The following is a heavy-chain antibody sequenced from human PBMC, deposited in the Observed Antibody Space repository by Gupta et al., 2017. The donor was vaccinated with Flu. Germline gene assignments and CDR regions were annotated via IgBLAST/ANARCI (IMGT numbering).Heavy chain of an antibody. CDR2: LRHHGVTV. CDR3: GDDDLEGGLGY. CDR1: GSTFDNHA. V-gene: IGHV3-9*01. Sequence: EVQLVESGGGLVQPGGSLRLSCATSGSTFDNHAMHWVRQTPGKGLGWVSGLRHHGVTVNNAASVKGGFTISTDNARNSPSLQRDSLGAKVTALYFCGDDDLEGGLGYWGQEPWSPSPQ. D-gene: IGHD1-1*01. J-gene: IGHJ4*01.